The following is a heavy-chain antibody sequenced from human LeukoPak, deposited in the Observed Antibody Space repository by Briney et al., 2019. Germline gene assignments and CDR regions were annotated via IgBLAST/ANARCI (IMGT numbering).Heavy chain of an antibody. CDR2: IPYDGSNK. D-gene: IGHD2-15*01. J-gene: IGHJ6*02. CDR3: ASTGVVVAVRFGMDV. Sequence: PGGSLRLSCAASGFTFSSYAMHWVRQAPGKGLEWVAVIPYDGSNKYYADSVKGRFTISRDNSKNTLYLQMNSLRAEDTAVYYCASTGVVVAVRFGMDVWGQGTTVTVSS. V-gene: IGHV3-30*04. CDR1: GFTFSSYA.